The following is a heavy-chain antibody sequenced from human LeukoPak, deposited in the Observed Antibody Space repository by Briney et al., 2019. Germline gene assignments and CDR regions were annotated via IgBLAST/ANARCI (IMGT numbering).Heavy chain of an antibody. Sequence: GGSLRLSCAASGFTFSRFWMHWVRQAPGKGLEWVSSISSSSSYIYYADSVKGRFTISRDSAKNSLYLQMNSLRAEDTAVYYCARDRSYDSSGYSLIDYWGQGTLVTVSS. CDR3: ARDRSYDSSGYSLIDY. CDR2: ISSSSSYI. J-gene: IGHJ4*02. CDR1: GFTFSRFW. V-gene: IGHV3-21*01. D-gene: IGHD3-22*01.